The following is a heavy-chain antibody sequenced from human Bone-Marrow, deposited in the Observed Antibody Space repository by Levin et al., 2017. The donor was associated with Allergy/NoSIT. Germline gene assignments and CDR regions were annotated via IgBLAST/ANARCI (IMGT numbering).Heavy chain of an antibody. CDR3: ARGKLWATNFDY. J-gene: IGHJ4*02. V-gene: IGHV3-53*01. CDR1: GFTVSSNY. Sequence: PGGSLRLSCAASGFTVSSNYMSWVRQAPGKGLEWVSVIYTGGNTYYADSVKGRFTISRDNSKNTLYLQMNSLRAEDTAVDYCARGKLWATNFDYWGQGTLVTVSA. D-gene: IGHD1-26*01. CDR2: IYTGGNT.